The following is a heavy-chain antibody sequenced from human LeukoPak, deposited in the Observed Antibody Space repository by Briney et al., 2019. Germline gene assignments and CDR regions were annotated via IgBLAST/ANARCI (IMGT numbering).Heavy chain of an antibody. CDR2: FDPEDGET. D-gene: IGHD2-2*02. V-gene: IGHV1-24*01. J-gene: IGHJ3*02. CDR3: ATDRLLYPPTGAFDI. CDR1: GYTLTELS. Sequence: ASVKVSCKVSGYTLTELSMHWVRQAPGKGLEGVGGFDPEDGETIYAQNFQGRVTMTEDTSTDTAYMELSSLRSEDTAVYYCATDRLLYPPTGAFDIWGQGTMVTVSS.